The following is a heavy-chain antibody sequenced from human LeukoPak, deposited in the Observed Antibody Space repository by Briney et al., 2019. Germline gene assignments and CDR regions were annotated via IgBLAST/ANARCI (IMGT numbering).Heavy chain of an antibody. Sequence: GGSLTLSCAADGLTFSGDWRHWVRQAPGKGLVWVSRISSDGSSTIYADSVKGRFTMSRENAYNTLDLAMNSRRGEDTAVYHCASQRELPGAYYMDVWGKGTTVTVSS. CDR2: ISSDGSST. CDR1: GLTFSGDW. V-gene: IGHV3-74*01. CDR3: ASQRELPGAYYMDV. D-gene: IGHD1-26*01. J-gene: IGHJ6*03.